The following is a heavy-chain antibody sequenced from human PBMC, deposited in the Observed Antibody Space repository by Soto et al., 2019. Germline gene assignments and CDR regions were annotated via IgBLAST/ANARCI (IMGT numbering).Heavy chain of an antibody. V-gene: IGHV4-34*01. J-gene: IGHJ5*02. CDR3: ARGGSSSWFHNWFDP. CDR2: INHSGST. CDR1: GGSFSGYY. Sequence: SETLSLTCAVYGGSFSGYYWSWIRQPPGKGLEWIGEINHSGSTNYNPSLRSRVTISVDTSKNQFSLKLSSVTAADTAVYYCARGGSSSWFHNWFDPWGQGTLVTVSS. D-gene: IGHD6-13*01.